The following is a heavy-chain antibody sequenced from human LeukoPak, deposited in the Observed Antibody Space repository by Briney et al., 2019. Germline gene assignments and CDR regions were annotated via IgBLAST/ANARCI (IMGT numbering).Heavy chain of an antibody. J-gene: IGHJ4*02. CDR2: ISAYNGNT. D-gene: IGHD2-15*01. CDR1: GYTFTSNG. CDR3: ARCSGGSCYHDFDY. Sequence: ASVKVSCKASGYTFTSNGISWVRQAPGQGLEWRGWISAYNGNTNYAQKVQGRVTMTTDTSTSTAYMELRSLRSDDTAVYYCARCSGGSCYHDFDYWGQGTLVTVSS. V-gene: IGHV1-18*01.